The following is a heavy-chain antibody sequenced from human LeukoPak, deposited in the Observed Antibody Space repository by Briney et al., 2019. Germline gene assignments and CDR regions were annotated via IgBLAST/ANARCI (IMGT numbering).Heavy chain of an antibody. CDR1: GYNFADHY. Sequence: GASVKVSCKASGYNFADHYVHWVRQAPGQGLEWMGWINPKSGGTDYAQKFQGRVAMTSDTSIRTGYMELNNLTSYDTAVYYCARVDNRDWYYLDYWGQGSLVTVSS. J-gene: IGHJ4*02. V-gene: IGHV1-2*02. CDR2: INPKSGGT. D-gene: IGHD3/OR15-3a*01. CDR3: ARVDNRDWYYLDY.